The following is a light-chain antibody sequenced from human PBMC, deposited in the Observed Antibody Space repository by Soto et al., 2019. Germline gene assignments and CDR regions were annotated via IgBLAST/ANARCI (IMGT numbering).Light chain of an antibody. J-gene: IGKJ4*01. CDR1: QSVSSY. V-gene: IGKV3-11*01. Sequence: ETVLRHSPATLSVAPGESVTLSGSASQSVSSYLAWYQQKPGQAPRLLIYDASNRATGIPARFSGSGSGTDFTLTISSLEPEDFAVYSCQQRSNWPPLTFGGGTKVDI. CDR3: QQRSNWPPLT. CDR2: DAS.